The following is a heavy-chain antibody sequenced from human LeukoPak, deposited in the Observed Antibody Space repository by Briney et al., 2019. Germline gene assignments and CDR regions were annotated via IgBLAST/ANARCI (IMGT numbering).Heavy chain of an antibody. Sequence: ASVKVSCKASGYTFRNFDINWVRLAPGQGLEWMGWINPNSGATNYAQKFQGRVTVTRDTSIRTVYMELTRLTSDDTAVYYCATGPNIYGSGRSWYDPWGQGTLVTVSS. D-gene: IGHD3-10*01. CDR2: INPNSGAT. V-gene: IGHV1-2*02. CDR1: GYTFRNFD. CDR3: ATGPNIYGSGRSWYDP. J-gene: IGHJ5*02.